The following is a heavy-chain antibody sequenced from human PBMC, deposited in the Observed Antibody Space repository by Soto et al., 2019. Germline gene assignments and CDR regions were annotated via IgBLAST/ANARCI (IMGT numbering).Heavy chain of an antibody. CDR2: IYYSGST. J-gene: IGHJ4*02. CDR3: ARHNYGSGSTYFDY. V-gene: IGHV4-59*08. Sequence: QVQLQESGPGLVKPSETLSLTCTVSGGSISSYYWSWIRQPPWKGLEWIGYIYYSGSTNYNPSLKSRVTLSVDTSKNKFSLKLNSMTAADTAVYYCARHNYGSGSTYFDYWGQGTLVTVSS. D-gene: IGHD3-10*01. CDR1: GGSISSYY.